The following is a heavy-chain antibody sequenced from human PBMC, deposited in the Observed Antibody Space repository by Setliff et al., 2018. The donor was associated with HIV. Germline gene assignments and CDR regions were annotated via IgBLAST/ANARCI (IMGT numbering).Heavy chain of an antibody. D-gene: IGHD1-1*01. J-gene: IGHJ5*02. Sequence: SETLSLTCSVSGGSISSATYYWNWIRQPAGKALEWIGRINTSGTTIYSPSLKRRVTISLEKSNNQFSLKLSSVTAADTAVYYCARDFKRYNSPCRFDPWGQGILVTVSS. V-gene: IGHV4-61*02. CDR3: ARDFKRYNSPCRFDP. CDR2: INTSGTT. CDR1: GGSISSATYY.